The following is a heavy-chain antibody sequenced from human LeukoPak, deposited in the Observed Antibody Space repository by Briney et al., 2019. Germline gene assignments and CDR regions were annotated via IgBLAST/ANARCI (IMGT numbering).Heavy chain of an antibody. J-gene: IGHJ4*02. D-gene: IGHD6-13*01. CDR2: ISGSGGST. Sequence: GGSLRLSCAASGFTFTNYALSWVRQAPGKGLEWVSAISGSGGSTYYADSVKGRFTISRDNSKNTLYLQMNSLRAEDTAVYYCAKIPKPYSSSWYSEDYWGQGTLVTVSS. V-gene: IGHV3-23*01. CDR1: GFTFTNYA. CDR3: AKIPKPYSSSWYSEDY.